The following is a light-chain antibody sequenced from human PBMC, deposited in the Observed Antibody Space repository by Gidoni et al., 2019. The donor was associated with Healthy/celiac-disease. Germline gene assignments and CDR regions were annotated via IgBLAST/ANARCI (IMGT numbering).Light chain of an antibody. CDR2: DVS. J-gene: IGLJ2*01. CDR3: SSFTSISTLI. CDR1: SNDVGGYNY. Sequence: QSALTQPASVSGSPGPSITISCTGTSNDVGGYNYVSWYQQHPGKAPKLMIFDVSNRPSGVSNRFSGSKSGNTASLTISGLQAEDEADYYCSSFTSISTLIFGGGTKLTVL. V-gene: IGLV2-14*01.